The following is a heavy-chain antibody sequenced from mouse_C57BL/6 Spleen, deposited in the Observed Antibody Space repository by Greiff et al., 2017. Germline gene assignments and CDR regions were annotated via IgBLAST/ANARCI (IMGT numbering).Heavy chain of an antibody. J-gene: IGHJ4*01. D-gene: IGHD2-1*01. Sequence: VQLQQSGPELVKPGASVKISCKASGYAFSSSWMNWVKQRPGKGLEWIGRIYPGDGDTNYNGKFKGKATLTADKSSSTAYMQLSSLTSEDSAVYFCANGNPSLYAMDYWGQGTSVTVSS. CDR3: ANGNPSLYAMDY. V-gene: IGHV1-82*01. CDR2: IYPGDGDT. CDR1: GYAFSSSW.